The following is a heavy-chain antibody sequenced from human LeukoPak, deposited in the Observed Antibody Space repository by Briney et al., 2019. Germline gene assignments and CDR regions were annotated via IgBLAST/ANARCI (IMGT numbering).Heavy chain of an antibody. V-gene: IGHV1-69*05. CDR1: GGTFSSYA. D-gene: IGHD1-7*01. CDR2: MIPIFGTA. CDR3: ARCWANYVMDY. J-gene: IGHJ4*02. Sequence: SVMVSCKASGGTFSSYAISWVRQAPGQGLEWMGGMIPIFGTANYAQKFQGRVTITTDESTSTAYMELSSLRSEDTAVYYCARCWANYVMDYWGQGTLVTVSS.